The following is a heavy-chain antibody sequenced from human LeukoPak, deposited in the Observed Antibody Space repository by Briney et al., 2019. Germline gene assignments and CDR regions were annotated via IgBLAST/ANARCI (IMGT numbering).Heavy chain of an antibody. V-gene: IGHV3-23*01. CDR2: ISSSGDST. J-gene: IGHJ1*01. CDR1: GFTFSSYA. D-gene: IGHD2-15*01. Sequence: GGSLRLSCAASGFTFSSYAMTWVRQAPGKGLEWVSAISSSGDSTYYADSVKGRFTISRDKSKNTLYLQMNSLRAEDTAVYYCAKVGFCSGGSCYSAEYFQHWGQGTLVTVSP. CDR3: AKVGFCSGGSCYSAEYFQH.